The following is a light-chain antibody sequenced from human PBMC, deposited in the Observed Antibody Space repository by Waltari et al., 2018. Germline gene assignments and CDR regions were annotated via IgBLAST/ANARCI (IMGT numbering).Light chain of an antibody. Sequence: DIQMTQSPSSLSASVGDRVTITCQASQDIRKNLNWFQQKPGKAPQVLIFDASSSQAAVPSRFSGSGSGTHFAFTISSLRPEDIGTYYCQQYSSLPLTFGGGTRVEIK. J-gene: IGKJ4*01. CDR1: QDIRKN. CDR2: DAS. CDR3: QQYSSLPLT. V-gene: IGKV1-33*01.